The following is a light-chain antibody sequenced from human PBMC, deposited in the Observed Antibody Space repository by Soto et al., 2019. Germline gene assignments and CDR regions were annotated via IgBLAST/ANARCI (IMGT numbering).Light chain of an antibody. CDR1: SGHSNYA. Sequence: QSVLTQSTSASASLVASDNLTCTLSSGHSNYAIAWHQQQPEKGPRYFMNVNSDGSHTKGDGIPDRFSGSSSGADRYLTISSLQSEDEADYYCQTWGTGIPVFGGGTKLTVL. CDR2: VNSDGSH. J-gene: IGLJ3*02. V-gene: IGLV4-69*02. CDR3: QTWGTGIPV.